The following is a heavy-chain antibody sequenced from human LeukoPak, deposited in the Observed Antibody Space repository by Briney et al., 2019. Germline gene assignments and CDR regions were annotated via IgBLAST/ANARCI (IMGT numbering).Heavy chain of an antibody. D-gene: IGHD6-13*01. V-gene: IGHV3-23*01. CDR2: ISSDGGT. CDR3: AKEIAAIGLPAVDY. CDR1: GFTFDDYG. J-gene: IGHJ4*02. Sequence: GGSLRLSCAASGFTFDDYGMSWVRQAPGKGLEWVSGISSDGGTFYPDSVKGRFTISRDNSKNTLYLQMNSLRAADTAIYYCAKEIAAIGLPAVDYWGQGTLVTVSS.